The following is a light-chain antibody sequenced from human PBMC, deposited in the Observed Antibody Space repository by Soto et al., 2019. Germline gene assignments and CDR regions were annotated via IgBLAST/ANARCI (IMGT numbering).Light chain of an antibody. CDR2: TVS. J-gene: IGKJ5*01. CDR1: QSLLDSDDGNTY. Sequence: DIVMTQTPLSLPVTPGEPASISCRSSQSLLDSDDGNTYLDWYLQKPGQSPQLLIYTVSYRASGVPDRFSGSGSGTDFTLKISRVEAEDVGVYYCMQRIEFPLTFGQGTRLEIK. V-gene: IGKV2-40*01. CDR3: MQRIEFPLT.